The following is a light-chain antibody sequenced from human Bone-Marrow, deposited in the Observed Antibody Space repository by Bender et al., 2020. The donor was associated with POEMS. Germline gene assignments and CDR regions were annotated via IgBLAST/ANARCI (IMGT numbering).Light chain of an antibody. CDR2: DVT. J-gene: IGLJ3*02. CDR1: SANVDSYTF. Sequence: QSALAQPASVSGSPGQSVTISCSGSSANVDSYTFVSWYQQHPGKAPKLMIYDVTKRPSGVPDRFSGSVSGNTASLTISGLQVEDEADYYCCSFAGYSSLVFGGGTKLTVL. CDR3: CSFAGYSSLV. V-gene: IGLV2-11*01.